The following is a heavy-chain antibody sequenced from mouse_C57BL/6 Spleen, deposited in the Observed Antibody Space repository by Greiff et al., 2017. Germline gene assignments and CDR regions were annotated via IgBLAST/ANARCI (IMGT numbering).Heavy chain of an antibody. V-gene: IGHV1-54*01. CDR2: INPGSGGT. D-gene: IGHD3-2*02. CDR3: ARGGMRLPRAFDY. J-gene: IGHJ2*01. Sequence: QVQLQQSGAELVRPGTSVKVSCKASGYAFTNYLIEWVKQRPGQGLEWIGVINPGSGGTNYNEKFKGKATLTADKSSSTAYMQLSSLTSEDSAVYFCARGGMRLPRAFDYWGQGTTLTVSS. CDR1: GYAFTNYL.